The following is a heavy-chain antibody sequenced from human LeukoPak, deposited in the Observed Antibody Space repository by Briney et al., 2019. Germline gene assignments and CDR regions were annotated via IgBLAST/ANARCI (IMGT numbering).Heavy chain of an antibody. V-gene: IGHV4-39*01. CDR3: ARREGSYFDKSGYTFEY. CDR1: GGSFNKGPHY. Sequence: SETLSLTCTVSGGSFNKGPHYWGWIRQPPGKGLEWIGSILYSGNTYYNASLKSRVTISVDTSKNQFSLRLSSVTAADRAVYYCARREGSYFDKSGYTFEYWGQGIVVTVSS. J-gene: IGHJ4*02. D-gene: IGHD3-22*01. CDR2: ILYSGNT.